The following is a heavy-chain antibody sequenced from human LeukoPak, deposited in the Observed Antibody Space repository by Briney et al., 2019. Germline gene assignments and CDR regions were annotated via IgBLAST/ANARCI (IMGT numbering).Heavy chain of an antibody. CDR1: GFTFNTYA. CDR2: ISGSGGTT. J-gene: IGHJ4*02. CDR3: AKVRWVTTVASYDY. D-gene: IGHD4-23*01. Sequence: GGSLRLSCAASGFTFNTYAMTWVRQAPGKGLEWVSVISGSGGTTYYADSVKGRFTISRGNSKNTLYLQMDSLGAEDTAVYYCAKVRWVTTVASYDYWGQGTLVTVSS. V-gene: IGHV3-23*01.